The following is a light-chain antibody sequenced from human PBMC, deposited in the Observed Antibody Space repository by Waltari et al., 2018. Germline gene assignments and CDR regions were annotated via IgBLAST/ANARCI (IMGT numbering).Light chain of an antibody. CDR3: QHYLRLPVT. Sequence: RATLSSRASQSVSRALTWYQQKPGQAPRLLIYGASTRATGIPDRFSGSGSGTDFSLTISRLEPDDFAVYYCQHYLRLPVTFGQGTTVEI. CDR2: GAS. V-gene: IGKV3-20*01. J-gene: IGKJ1*01. CDR1: QSVSRA.